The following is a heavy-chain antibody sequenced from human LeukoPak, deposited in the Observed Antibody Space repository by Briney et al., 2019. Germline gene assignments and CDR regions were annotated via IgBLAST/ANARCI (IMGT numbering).Heavy chain of an antibody. J-gene: IGHJ6*02. CDR2: IIPIFGTA. CDR1: GGTFSSYA. V-gene: IGHV1-69*13. D-gene: IGHD2-2*01. CDR3: ARRTLPGQDIVVVPAPYYYYGMDV. Sequence: SVKVSCKASGGTFSSYAISWVRQAPGQGLEWMGGIIPIFGTANYAQKFQGRVTITADESTSTAYMELSSLRSEDTAVYYCARRTLPGQDIVVVPAPYYYYGMDVWGQGTTVTVSS.